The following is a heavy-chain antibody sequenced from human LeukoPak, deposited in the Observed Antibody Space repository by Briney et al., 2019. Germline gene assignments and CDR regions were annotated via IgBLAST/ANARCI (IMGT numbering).Heavy chain of an antibody. D-gene: IGHD6-19*01. V-gene: IGHV3-30*02. J-gene: IGHJ4*02. Sequence: GGSLRLSCAASGFTFSSYGMHWVRQAPGKGLEWVAFIRYDGSNKYNADSVKGRFTISRDNSKNTLYLQMNSLRAEDTAVYYCAKDGIAVAGAFDYWGQGTLVTVSS. CDR2: IRYDGSNK. CDR1: GFTFSSYG. CDR3: AKDGIAVAGAFDY.